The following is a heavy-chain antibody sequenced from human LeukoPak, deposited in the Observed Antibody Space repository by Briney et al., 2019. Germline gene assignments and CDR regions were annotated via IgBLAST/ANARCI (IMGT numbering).Heavy chain of an antibody. J-gene: IGHJ6*02. CDR2: IYYSGST. V-gene: IGHV4-59*01. Sequence: SETLSLTCTVSGGSISSYYWSWIRQPPGKGLEWIGYIYYSGSTNYNPSLKSRVTISVDTSKNQFSLKLSPVTAADTAVYYCARELDEIENGMDVWGQGTTVTVSS. CDR1: GGSISSYY. CDR3: ARELDEIENGMDV.